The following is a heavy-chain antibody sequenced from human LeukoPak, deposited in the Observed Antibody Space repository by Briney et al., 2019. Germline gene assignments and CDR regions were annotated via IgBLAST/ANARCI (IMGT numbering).Heavy chain of an antibody. Sequence: GGSLRLSCALSGLTSSTACLTCVRQASGNGLVWVADRVQAGSEKYCVDSVKARFFISGDIARNAVFLTMYRLCVEDTAVYYCVTYKFLLSWSAFDFWGRGTMVTVSS. V-gene: IGHV3-7*01. D-gene: IGHD6-13*01. J-gene: IGHJ3*01. CDR2: RVQAGSEK. CDR3: VTYKFLLSWSAFDF. CDR1: GLTSSTAC.